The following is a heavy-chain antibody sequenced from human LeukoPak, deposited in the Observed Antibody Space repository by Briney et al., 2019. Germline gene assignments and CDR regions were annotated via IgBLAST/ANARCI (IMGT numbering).Heavy chain of an antibody. CDR1: GYTFTSYE. D-gene: IGHD1-26*01. Sequence: ASVKVSCKASGYTFTSYEINWVRQATGQGLEWMGWMNPNSGNTGYAQKFQGRVTMTRNTSISTAYMELSSLRSEDTAVYYCASARGSYSSWFDPWGQGTLVTVSS. J-gene: IGHJ5*02. CDR3: ASARGSYSSWFDP. CDR2: MNPNSGNT. V-gene: IGHV1-8*01.